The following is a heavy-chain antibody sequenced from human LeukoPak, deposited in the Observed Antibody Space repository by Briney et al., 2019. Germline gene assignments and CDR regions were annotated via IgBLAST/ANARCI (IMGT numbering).Heavy chain of an antibody. V-gene: IGHV4-39*01. J-gene: IGHJ3*02. D-gene: IGHD6-13*01. CDR3: ASLIAAALRGAFDI. CDR2: IYYSGSS. Sequence: SETLSLTRTVSGGPISISRYHWGSIPQPPAKVLEWNGSIYYSGSSYSRPSLKSRVTISVDTSKSQFSLKLSSVPAADTAVYYCASLIAAALRGAFDIWGQGTMVTVSS. CDR1: GGPISISRYH.